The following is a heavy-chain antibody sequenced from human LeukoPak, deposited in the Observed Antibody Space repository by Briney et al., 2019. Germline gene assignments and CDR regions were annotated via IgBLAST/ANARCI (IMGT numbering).Heavy chain of an antibody. V-gene: IGHV4-34*01. CDR3: ARRLLTSSGWYDMAAAFDI. CDR1: GGSFSGYY. CDR2: VNHSGST. Sequence: SETLSLTCAVYGGSFSGYYWSWIRQPPGKGLEWIGEVNHSGSTNYNPSLKSRVTISVDTSKNQFSLKLSSVTAADTAVYYCARRLLTSSGWYDMAAAFDIWGQGTMVTVSS. D-gene: IGHD6-19*01. J-gene: IGHJ3*02.